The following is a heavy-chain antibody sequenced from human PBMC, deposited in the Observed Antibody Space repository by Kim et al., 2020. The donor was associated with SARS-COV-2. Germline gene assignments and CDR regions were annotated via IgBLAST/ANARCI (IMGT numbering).Heavy chain of an antibody. V-gene: IGHV3-21*06. Sequence: GGSLRLSCAASGFTISAHSMHWVRQAPGRGLEWVSSIGGSGKYIFYADSVKGRFTISRDNAKNSVDLLMNSLRDEDTALYYCERVSHDSRGYATLDYWG. D-gene: IGHD3-22*01. J-gene: IGHJ4*01. CDR3: ERVSHDSRGYATLDY. CDR1: GFTISAHS. CDR2: IGGSGKYI.